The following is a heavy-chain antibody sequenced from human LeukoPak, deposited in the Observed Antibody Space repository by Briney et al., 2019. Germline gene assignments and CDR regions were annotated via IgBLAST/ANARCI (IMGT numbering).Heavy chain of an antibody. CDR1: GFTFSTYA. D-gene: IGHD3-22*01. J-gene: IGHJ4*02. Sequence: GGSLRLSCAASGFTFSTYAMTWVRQAPGKGLEWVSSISSSSSYIYYADSVKGRFTISRDNAKNSLYLQMNSLRAEDTAVYYCAREGRRYYYDSSGYSDYWGQGTLVTVSS. CDR2: ISSSSSYI. V-gene: IGHV3-21*01. CDR3: AREGRRYYYDSSGYSDY.